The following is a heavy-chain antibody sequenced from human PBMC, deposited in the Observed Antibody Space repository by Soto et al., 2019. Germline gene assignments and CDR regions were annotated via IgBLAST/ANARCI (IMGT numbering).Heavy chain of an antibody. CDR2: ISNSGGT. Sequence: SETLSLTCTVSGGSVTSDEDYWTWIRQSPGKGLEWIGYISNSGGTGYNPSLKTRLSMSVDRSKNQFTLRLTSVTAADTAVYFCATESGSTYGCFDHWGQGTQVTVSS. D-gene: IGHD5-18*01. CDR1: GGSVTSDEDY. J-gene: IGHJ4*02. CDR3: ATESGSTYGCFDH. V-gene: IGHV4-30-4*01.